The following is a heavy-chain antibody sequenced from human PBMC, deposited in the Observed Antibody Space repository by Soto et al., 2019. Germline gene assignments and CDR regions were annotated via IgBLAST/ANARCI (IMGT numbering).Heavy chain of an antibody. J-gene: IGHJ6*02. Sequence: GGSLRLSCAASGFTVSSNYMSWVRQAPGKGLEWVSVIYSGGSTYYADSVKGRFTISRDNSKNTLYLQMNSLRAEDTAVYYCARDRYSHGYYYYGMDVWGQGTTVTVSS. V-gene: IGHV3-66*01. CDR1: GFTVSSNY. CDR3: ARDRYSHGYYYYGMDV. CDR2: IYSGGST. D-gene: IGHD5-18*01.